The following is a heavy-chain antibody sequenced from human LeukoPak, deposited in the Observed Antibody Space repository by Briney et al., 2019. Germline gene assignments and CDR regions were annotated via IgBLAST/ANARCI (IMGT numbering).Heavy chain of an antibody. J-gene: IGHJ3*02. D-gene: IGHD3-22*01. CDR3: VRARGDSSNPLVDI. CDR2: ISAYNGNT. CDR1: GYTFTSYG. Sequence: GASVKVSCKASGYTFTSYGISWVRQAPGQGLEWMGWISAYNGNTNYAQKLQGRVTMTTDTSTSAAYMELRSLRSDDTAVYYCVRARGDSSNPLVDIWGQGTMVTVSS. V-gene: IGHV1-18*01.